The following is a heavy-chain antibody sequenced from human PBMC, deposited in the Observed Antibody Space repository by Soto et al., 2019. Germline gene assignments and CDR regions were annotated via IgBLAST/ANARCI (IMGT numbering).Heavy chain of an antibody. CDR2: ISYDGSNK. D-gene: IGHD3-9*01. Sequence: QVQLVESGGGVVQPGRSLRLSCAASGFTFSNYAMHWVRQAPGKGLEWVTVISYDGSNKYYGDSVKGRFTISRDNSKNTMYLQMNSLRPDDTAVYYWARDAPYYDTLTGYSYYYYGMDVWGQGTTVTVSS. J-gene: IGHJ6*02. CDR1: GFTFSNYA. CDR3: ARDAPYYDTLTGYSYYYYGMDV. V-gene: IGHV3-30-3*01.